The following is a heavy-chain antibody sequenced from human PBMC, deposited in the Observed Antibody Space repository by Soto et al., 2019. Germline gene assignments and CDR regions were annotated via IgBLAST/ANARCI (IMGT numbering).Heavy chain of an antibody. Sequence: PSETLSLTCTVSGGSISSGGYYWSWIRQHPGKGLEWIGYIYYSGSTYYNPSLKSRVTISVDTSKNQFSLKLSSVTAADTAVYYCARYKRVSAVAGVRPGYYGMDVWGQGTTVTVSS. CDR1: GGSISSGGYY. CDR2: IYYSGST. V-gene: IGHV4-31*03. D-gene: IGHD6-19*01. CDR3: ARYKRVSAVAGVRPGYYGMDV. J-gene: IGHJ6*02.